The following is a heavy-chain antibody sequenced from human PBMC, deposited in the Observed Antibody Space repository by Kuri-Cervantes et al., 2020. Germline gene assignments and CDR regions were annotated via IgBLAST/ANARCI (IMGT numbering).Heavy chain of an antibody. CDR1: GGSFSGYY. J-gene: IGHJ4*02. V-gene: IGHV4-34*01. Sequence: GSLRLSCAVYGGSFSGYYWSWIRQPPGEGLEWIGEINHSGSTNYNPSLKSRVTISVDTSKNQFSLKLSSVTAADTAVYYCARCCDSSGYYYDYWGQGTLVTVSS. CDR3: ARCCDSSGYYYDY. D-gene: IGHD3-22*01. CDR2: INHSGST.